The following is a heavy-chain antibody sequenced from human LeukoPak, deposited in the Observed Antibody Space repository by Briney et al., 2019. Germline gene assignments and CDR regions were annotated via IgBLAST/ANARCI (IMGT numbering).Heavy chain of an antibody. D-gene: IGHD4-17*01. V-gene: IGHV4-39*01. CDR1: GGSISSNRFY. CDR2: MSYGGST. CDR3: ARLCLRLYFDY. J-gene: IGHJ4*02. Sequence: AETLPLTCSLSGGSISSNRFYWGWIRQPPGKGLEWIGSMSYGGSTYYNPPHKSRVTISVDTSKNQFSLKLSSVTAAGTALYHCARLCLRLYFDYGGEGTLVTVS.